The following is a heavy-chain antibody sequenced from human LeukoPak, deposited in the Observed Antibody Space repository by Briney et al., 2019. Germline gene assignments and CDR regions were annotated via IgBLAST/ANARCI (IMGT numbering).Heavy chain of an antibody. D-gene: IGHD6-19*01. Sequence: GRSLRLSCAASGFTFSSYGMHWVRQAPGKGLEWGADIWYDGSKKYYADSVKGRFTISRENSKNTLYLQMNSLRAEDTAVYYCASTSGWYEPIDYWGQGTLVTVSS. V-gene: IGHV3-33*01. J-gene: IGHJ4*02. CDR2: IWYDGSKK. CDR1: GFTFSSYG. CDR3: ASTSGWYEPIDY.